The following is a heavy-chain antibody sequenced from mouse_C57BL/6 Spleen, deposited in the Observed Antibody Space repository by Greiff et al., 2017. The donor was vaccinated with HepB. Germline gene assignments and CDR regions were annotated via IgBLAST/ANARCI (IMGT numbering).Heavy chain of an antibody. CDR3: TTCFYYYGSSYDWYFDV. CDR1: GFNIKDYY. Sequence: VQLQQSGAELVRPGASVKLSCTASGFNIKDYYMHWVKQRPEQGLEWIGRIDPEDGDTEYAPKFQGKATMTADTSSNTAYLQLSSLTSEDTAVYYWTTCFYYYGSSYDWYFDVWGTGTTVTVSS. D-gene: IGHD1-1*01. J-gene: IGHJ1*03. CDR2: IDPEDGDT. V-gene: IGHV14-1*01.